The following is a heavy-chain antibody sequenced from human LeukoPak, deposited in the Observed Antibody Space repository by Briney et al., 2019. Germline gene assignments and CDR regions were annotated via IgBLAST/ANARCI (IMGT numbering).Heavy chain of an antibody. Sequence: ASVKVSCKASGYTFTGYYMHWVRQAPGQGLEWMGWINPNSGGTNYAQKFQGRVTMTRDTSISTAYMELSRLRSDDTAVYYCAREGGLGAAGFDYWGQGTLVTVSS. CDR3: AREGGLGAAGFDY. J-gene: IGHJ4*02. CDR2: INPNSGGT. V-gene: IGHV1-2*02. CDR1: GYTFTGYY. D-gene: IGHD1-26*01.